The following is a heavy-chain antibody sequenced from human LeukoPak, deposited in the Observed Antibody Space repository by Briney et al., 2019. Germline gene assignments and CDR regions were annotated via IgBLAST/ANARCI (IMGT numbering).Heavy chain of an antibody. CDR2: IIPIFGTA. Sequence: GASVKVYCKASGGTFSSYAISWVRQAPGQGLEWMGRIIPIFGTANYAQKFQGRVTITTDESTSTAYMELSSLRSEDTAVYYCARDGRGYSYGYLDYWGQGTLVTVSS. J-gene: IGHJ4*02. V-gene: IGHV1-69*05. D-gene: IGHD5-18*01. CDR1: GGTFSSYA. CDR3: ARDGRGYSYGYLDY.